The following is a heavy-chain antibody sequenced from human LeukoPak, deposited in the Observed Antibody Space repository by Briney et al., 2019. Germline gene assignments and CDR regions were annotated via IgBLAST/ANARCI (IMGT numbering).Heavy chain of an antibody. D-gene: IGHD7-27*01. CDR1: GGSISSYY. CDR3: ASSHWGPYFHY. CDR2: MYFGGSS. V-gene: IGHV4-59*01. J-gene: IGHJ4*02. Sequence: PSETLSLTCTVSGGSISSYYWSWIRQPPGKGLEWIGYMYFGGSSNYNPSLKSRVTISVDTSKNQFSLKLSSVTAADTAVYYCASSHWGPYFHYWGQGTLVTVSS.